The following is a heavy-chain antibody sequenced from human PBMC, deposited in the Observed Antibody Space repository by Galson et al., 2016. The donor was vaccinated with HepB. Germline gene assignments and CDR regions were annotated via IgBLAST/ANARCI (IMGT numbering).Heavy chain of an antibody. V-gene: IGHV1-24*01. D-gene: IGHD1-26*01. Sequence: SVKVSCKVFGYTLTELFIHWVRQAPGIGLEWMGNFDPEDGETYSAQTFQGRFTMTEDTSTDTAYMELSSLCFEDTAGYYCATVGATEGGLYFDYWGQGTLVTVSS. J-gene: IGHJ4*02. CDR3: ATVGATEGGLYFDY. CDR1: GYTLTELF. CDR2: FDPEDGET.